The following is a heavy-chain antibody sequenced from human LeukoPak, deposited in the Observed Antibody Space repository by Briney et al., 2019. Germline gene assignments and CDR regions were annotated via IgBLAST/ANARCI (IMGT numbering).Heavy chain of an antibody. CDR1: SYSISSGFY. CDR3: ARRSYNSPFRY. D-gene: IGHD5-24*01. J-gene: IGHJ4*02. CDR2: INHSGSI. Sequence: PSETLSLTCTVSSYSISSGFYWGWIRQPPGKGLEWIGEINHSGSINYNPSLKSRVTISVDTSKNQFSLRLSSVTAADTAVYYCARRSYNSPFRYWGQGTLVTVSS. V-gene: IGHV4-38-2*02.